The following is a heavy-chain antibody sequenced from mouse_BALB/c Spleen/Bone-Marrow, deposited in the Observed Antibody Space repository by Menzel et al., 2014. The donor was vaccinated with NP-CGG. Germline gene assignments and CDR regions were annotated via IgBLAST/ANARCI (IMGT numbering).Heavy chain of an antibody. D-gene: IGHD1-1*01. CDR1: GFDFSRYW. J-gene: IGHJ4*01. CDR2: INPDSSTI. CDR3: ARTRYDYYAVDY. Sequence: VQLQQPGGGLVQPGGSLKLSCAASGFDFSRYWMSWVRQAPGKGLEWIGEINPDSSTINYTPSLKDKFIISRDNAKNTLYLQMSKVRSEDTALYYCARTRYDYYAVDYWGQGTSVTVSS. V-gene: IGHV4-1*02.